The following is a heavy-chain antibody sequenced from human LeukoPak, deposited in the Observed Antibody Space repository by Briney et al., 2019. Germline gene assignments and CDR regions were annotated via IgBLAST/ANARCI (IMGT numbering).Heavy chain of an antibody. J-gene: IGHJ6*03. CDR1: GYSFTSYW. CDR2: IYPGDSDT. D-gene: IGHD5-24*01. CDR3: ARHLAGDGYNSVSYYYYYMDV. V-gene: IGHV5-51*01. Sequence: GESLKISCKGSGYSFTSYWFGWGRQMPGKGLEGMGIIYPGDSDTRYSPSFQCQVTISADNSISTAYLQWSSLKASDTGMYYCARHLAGDGYNSVSYYYYYMDVWGKGTTVTVSS.